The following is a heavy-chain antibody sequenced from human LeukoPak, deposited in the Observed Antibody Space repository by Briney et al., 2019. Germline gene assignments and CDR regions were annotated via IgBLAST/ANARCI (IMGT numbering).Heavy chain of an antibody. CDR1: GGSISSYY. Sequence: SETLSLTCTVSGGSISSYYWSWIRLPAGKGLEWIGRIYASGSTNYNPSLKSRVSMSVDTSKNKFSLRLSSVTAADTAVFYCARGDSETDGFDIWGQGTMVTVSS. CDR2: IYASGST. J-gene: IGHJ3*02. CDR3: ARGDSETDGFDI. V-gene: IGHV4-4*07.